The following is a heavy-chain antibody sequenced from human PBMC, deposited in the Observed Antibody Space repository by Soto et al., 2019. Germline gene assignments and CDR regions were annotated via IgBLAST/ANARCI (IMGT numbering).Heavy chain of an antibody. CDR1: GFDFSVYW. V-gene: IGHV3-7*03. CDR3: VKDGGYCSSATCYSPRNHYFDA. Sequence: GGSLRLSCAASGFDFSVYWMSWVRQAPGKGPEWVANIKFDGSEKQYVDSVKGRFTISRDNARNSVFLQMNSLRAGDTAVYYCVKDGGYCSSATCYSPRNHYFDAWGQGTLVTVSS. CDR2: IKFDGSEK. J-gene: IGHJ5*02. D-gene: IGHD2-2*01.